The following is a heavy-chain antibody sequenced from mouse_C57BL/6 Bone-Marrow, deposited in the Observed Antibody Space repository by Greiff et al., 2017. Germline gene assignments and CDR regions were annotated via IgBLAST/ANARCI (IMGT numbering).Heavy chain of an antibody. Sequence: QVQLQQSGAELVRPGTSVKVSCKASGYAFTNYLIEWVKQRPGQGLEWIGVINPGSGGTNYNEKFKGKATLTADKSSSTAYMQRSSLTSEVYAVACCARESNYSGYFDYWGQGTTLTVSS. D-gene: IGHD2-5*01. CDR2: INPGSGGT. V-gene: IGHV1-54*01. CDR1: GYAFTNYL. CDR3: ARESNYSGYFDY. J-gene: IGHJ2*01.